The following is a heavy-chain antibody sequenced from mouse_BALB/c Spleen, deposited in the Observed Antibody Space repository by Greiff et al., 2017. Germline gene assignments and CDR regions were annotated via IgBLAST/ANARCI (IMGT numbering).Heavy chain of an antibody. J-gene: IGHJ2*01. CDR1: GYAFSSYW. D-gene: IGHD1-1*01. CDR3: ARGDFTTVVAPDY. Sequence: VQLQQSGAELVRPGSSVKISCKASGYAFSSYWMNWVKQRPGQGLEWIGQIYPGDGDTNYNGKFKGKATLTADKSSSTAYMQLSSLTSEDSAVYFCARGDFTTVVAPDYWGQGTTLTVSS. CDR2: IYPGDGDT. V-gene: IGHV1-80*01.